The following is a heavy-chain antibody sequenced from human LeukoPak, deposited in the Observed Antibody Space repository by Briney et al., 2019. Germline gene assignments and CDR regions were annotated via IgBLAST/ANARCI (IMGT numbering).Heavy chain of an antibody. J-gene: IGHJ3*02. V-gene: IGHV4-4*09. Sequence: PSETLSLTCTVSGCSFSSYYWSWIRQPPGKGLEWIGYIYTSGSTNYNPSLKRRVTISVGTSKNQFSLKLSSVTAADTAVYYWARLLSGAFDIWGQGTMVTVSS. CDR3: ARLLSGAFDI. CDR2: IYTSGST. D-gene: IGHD2-2*01. CDR1: GCSFSSYY.